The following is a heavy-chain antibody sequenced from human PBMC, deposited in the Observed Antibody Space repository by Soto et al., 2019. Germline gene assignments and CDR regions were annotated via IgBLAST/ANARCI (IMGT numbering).Heavy chain of an antibody. D-gene: IGHD2-15*01. CDR2: MNANVDAT. V-gene: IGHV1-8*01. CDR3: AREVVVGGSLWLDP. CDR1: GFTFASND. J-gene: IGHJ5*02. Sequence: QVQLVQSGAEVKKPGASVKVSCKASGFTFASNDINWVRQAPGQGLQWMGWMNANVDATDSPQEFKGRVSMTWNASISTASLELHNLKSDDTAVYYCAREVVVGGSLWLDPWGQGSLVTVSS.